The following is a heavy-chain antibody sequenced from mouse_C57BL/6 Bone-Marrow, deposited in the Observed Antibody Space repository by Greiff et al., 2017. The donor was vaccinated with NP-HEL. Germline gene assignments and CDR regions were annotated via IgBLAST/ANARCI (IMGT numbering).Heavy chain of an antibody. CDR2: IYWDDDK. V-gene: IGHV8-12*01. D-gene: IGHD1-1*01. Sequence: QVTLKVSGPGILQSSQTLSLTCSFSGFSLSTSGMGVSWIRQPSGKGLEWLAHIYWDDDKRYNPSLKSRLTISKDTSRNQVFLKITSVDTADTATYYCARMVFYYGSSYEACYYAMDYWGQGTSVTVSS. J-gene: IGHJ4*01. CDR3: ARMVFYYGSSYEACYYAMDY. CDR1: GFSLSTSGMG.